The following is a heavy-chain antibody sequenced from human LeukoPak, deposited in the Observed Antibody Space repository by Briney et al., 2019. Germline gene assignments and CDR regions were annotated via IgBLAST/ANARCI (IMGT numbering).Heavy chain of an antibody. J-gene: IGHJ6*03. V-gene: IGHV4-4*07. Sequence: SETLSLTCTVSGGSISSYSWTWIRQPAGKGLEWIGRIYTTGSTNYNPSLKSRVTMSVDTSKNQFSLKLTSVTAADTAVYYCATEKDSPPNYMDVWGKGTTVTVSS. CDR3: ATEKDSPPNYMDV. CDR1: GGSISSYS. CDR2: IYTTGST.